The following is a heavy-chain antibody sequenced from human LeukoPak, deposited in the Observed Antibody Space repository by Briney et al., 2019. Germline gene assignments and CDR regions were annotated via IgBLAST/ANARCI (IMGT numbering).Heavy chain of an antibody. CDR3: ARSPTYYDFWSGYFGGVFDY. D-gene: IGHD3-3*01. J-gene: IGHJ4*02. CDR2: ISSSSSTI. CDR1: GFTFSSYS. Sequence: GGSLRLSCAASGFTFSSYSMNWVRQAPGKGLEWVSYISSSSSTIYYADSVKGRFTISRDNAKNSLYLQMNSLRDEDTAVYYCARSPTYYDFWSGYFGGVFDYWGQGTLVTVSS. V-gene: IGHV3-48*02.